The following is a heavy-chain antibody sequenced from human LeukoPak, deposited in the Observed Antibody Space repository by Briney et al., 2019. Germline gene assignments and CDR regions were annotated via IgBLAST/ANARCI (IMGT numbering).Heavy chain of an antibody. Sequence: SETLSLTCTVSGGSISSNSYYWGWIRQPPGKGLEWIGSIYYSGSTYYNPSLKSRVTISVDTSKNQFSLKLSSVTAADTAVYYCAKTGYCSSTSCYAWDYWGQGTLVTVSS. D-gene: IGHD2-2*01. J-gene: IGHJ4*02. CDR1: GGSISSNSYY. CDR2: IYYSGST. CDR3: AKTGYCSSTSCYAWDY. V-gene: IGHV4-39*01.